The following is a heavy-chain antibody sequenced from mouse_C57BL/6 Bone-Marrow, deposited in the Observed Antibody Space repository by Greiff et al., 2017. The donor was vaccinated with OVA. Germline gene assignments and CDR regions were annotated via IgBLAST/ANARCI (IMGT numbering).Heavy chain of an antibody. J-gene: IGHJ1*03. CDR3: TRAGRWYFDV. Sequence: EVQGVESGGGLVQPGGSMKLSCAASGFTFSDAWMDWVRQSPEKGLEWVAEIRNKANNHATYYAESVKGRFTISRDDSKSSVYLQMNSLRAEDTGIYYCTRAGRWYFDVWGTGTTVTVSS. CDR2: IRNKANNHAT. V-gene: IGHV6-6*01. CDR1: GFTFSDAW. D-gene: IGHD3-3*01.